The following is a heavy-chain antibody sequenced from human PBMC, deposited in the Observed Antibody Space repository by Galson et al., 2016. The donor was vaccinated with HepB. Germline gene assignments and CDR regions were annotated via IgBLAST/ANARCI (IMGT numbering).Heavy chain of an antibody. D-gene: IGHD3-10*01. V-gene: IGHV3-23*01. CDR2: ILNSGAST. CDR3: VKCVWVRGVYPFDP. CDR1: GFTFSSYA. J-gene: IGHJ5*02. Sequence: SLRLSCAASGFTFSSYAMNWVRQAPGKGLEWVSAILNSGASTYYADSVKGRFTISRDNSKKTVYLQMNNLRDEDTALYYGVKCVWVRGVYPFDPWGQGTLVTVSA.